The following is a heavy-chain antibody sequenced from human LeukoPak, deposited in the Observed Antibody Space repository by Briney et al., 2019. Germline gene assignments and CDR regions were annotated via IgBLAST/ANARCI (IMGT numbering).Heavy chain of an antibody. CDR1: GFTFSSYG. V-gene: IGHV3-7*03. Sequence: GGSLRLSCAASGFTFSSYGMSWVRQAPGKGLEGVANIRQDGSEKYYVDSVKGRFTISRDNAKNSLYLQMNSLRAEDTAVYYCAKGAWDYDSSGEDAFDIWGQGTMVTVSS. D-gene: IGHD3-22*01. CDR2: IRQDGSEK. CDR3: AKGAWDYDSSGEDAFDI. J-gene: IGHJ3*02.